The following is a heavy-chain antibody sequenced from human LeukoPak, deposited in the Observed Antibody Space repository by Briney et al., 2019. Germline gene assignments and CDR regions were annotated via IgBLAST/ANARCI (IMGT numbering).Heavy chain of an antibody. Sequence: PSETLSLTCTVSGGSISSYYWSWIRQPAGKGLEWIGRIYTSGSTNYNPSLKSRVTMSVDTSKNQFSLKLSSVTAADTAVYYCARDRGRMVQGDRGTSWFDPWGQGTLVTVSS. D-gene: IGHD3-10*01. CDR2: IYTSGST. CDR1: GGSISSYY. J-gene: IGHJ5*02. CDR3: ARDRGRMVQGDRGTSWFDP. V-gene: IGHV4-4*07.